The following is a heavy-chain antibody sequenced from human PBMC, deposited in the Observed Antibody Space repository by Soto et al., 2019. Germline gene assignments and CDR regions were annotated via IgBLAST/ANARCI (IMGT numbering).Heavy chain of an antibody. D-gene: IGHD3-22*01. CDR2: IKSKTDGGTT. Sequence: GGSLRLSCAASRLIFSNAWMSWVRQAPGQGMEWVGRIKSKTDGGTTDYAAPVKGRFTISRDDSKNTLYLQMNSLKTEDTAVYYCTTAEYYYDSSGYYPSVPYGMDVWGQGTTVTVSS. CDR1: RLIFSNAW. CDR3: TTAEYYYDSSGYYPSVPYGMDV. J-gene: IGHJ6*02. V-gene: IGHV3-15*01.